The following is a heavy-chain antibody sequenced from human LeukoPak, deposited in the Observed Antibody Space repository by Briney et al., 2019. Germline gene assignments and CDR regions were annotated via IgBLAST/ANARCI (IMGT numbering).Heavy chain of an antibody. CDR2: IYYSGST. Sequence: SETLSLTCAVYGGSFSGYYWSWIRQPPGKGLEWIGYIYYSGSTNYNPSLKSRVTISVDTSKNQFSLKLSSVTAADTAVYYCARVDQFDDWFDPWGQGTLVTVSS. D-gene: IGHD5-24*01. CDR3: ARVDQFDDWFDP. J-gene: IGHJ5*02. CDR1: GGSFSGYY. V-gene: IGHV4-59*01.